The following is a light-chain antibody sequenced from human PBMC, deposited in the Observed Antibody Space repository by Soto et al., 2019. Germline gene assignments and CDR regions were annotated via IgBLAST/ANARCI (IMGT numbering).Light chain of an antibody. CDR3: SSYTGSSTDV. J-gene: IGLJ1*01. V-gene: IGLV2-14*01. CDR2: DVS. CDR1: SSDVGGYNY. Sequence: QSVLTQPASVSGSPGQSITISCTGTSSDVGGYNYVSWYQQHPGKAPKLMIYDVSNRPSGISNRFSGSKSGNTASLTIYGLQAEDEADYYCSSYTGSSTDVFGTGTKLTVL.